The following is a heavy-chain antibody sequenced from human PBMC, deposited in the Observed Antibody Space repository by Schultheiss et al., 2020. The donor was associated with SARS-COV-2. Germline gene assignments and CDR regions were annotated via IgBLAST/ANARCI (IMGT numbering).Heavy chain of an antibody. D-gene: IGHD1-26*01. CDR1: GFTFSSYS. J-gene: IGHJ3*02. Sequence: LSLTCAASGFTFSSYSMNWVRQAPGKGLEWVSSISSSSSYIYYADSVKGRFTISRDNSKNTLYLQMNSLRAEDTAVYYCAIQGGSYSGAFDIWGQGTMVTVSS. CDR3: AIQGGSYSGAFDI. CDR2: ISSSSSYI. V-gene: IGHV3-21*04.